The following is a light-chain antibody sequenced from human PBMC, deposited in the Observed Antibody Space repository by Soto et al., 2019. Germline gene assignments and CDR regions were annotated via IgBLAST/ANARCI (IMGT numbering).Light chain of an antibody. J-gene: IGLJ7*01. Sequence: QLVLTQSPSASASLGASVKLTCTLSSGHSSYAIAWHQQQPEKGPRYLMKLNSDGSHSKGDGIPDRFSGSSSGAERYLTISSLQSEDEADYYCQTWGTHAVFGGGTQLTVL. CDR1: SGHSSYA. CDR2: LNSDGSH. CDR3: QTWGTHAV. V-gene: IGLV4-69*01.